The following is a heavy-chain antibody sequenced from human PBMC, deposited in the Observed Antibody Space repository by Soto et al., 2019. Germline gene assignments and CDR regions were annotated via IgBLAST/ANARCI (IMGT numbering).Heavy chain of an antibody. Sequence: QVQLQQSGPGLLKPSQTLSLTCAISGDSVSSNTAAWNWISLSPSLGLEWLGRTYYRSRWYNAYAVSVKGRRRLNPVTCRIPGSLHLTSVTPEDTGVYSGARDVWNTFPFEYWGQGTLVGVSS. CDR3: ARDVWNTFPFEY. CDR2: TYYRSRWYN. D-gene: IGHD3-16*01. V-gene: IGHV6-1*01. J-gene: IGHJ4*02. CDR1: GDSVSSNTAA.